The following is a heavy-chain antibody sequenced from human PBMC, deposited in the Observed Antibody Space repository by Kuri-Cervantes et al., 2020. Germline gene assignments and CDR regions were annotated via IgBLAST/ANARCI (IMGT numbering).Heavy chain of an antibody. CDR2: ISYDGNNN. CDR1: GFTFSSYG. Sequence: GESLKISCAASGFTFSSYGMHWVRQAPGKGLEWVAVISYDGNNNYYAESVKGRFTISRDNSKNTLYLQMNSLRAEDTAVYYCARDWGIAAEKGDYWGQGTLVTVSS. J-gene: IGHJ4*02. CDR3: ARDWGIAAEKGDY. D-gene: IGHD6-13*01. V-gene: IGHV3-30*03.